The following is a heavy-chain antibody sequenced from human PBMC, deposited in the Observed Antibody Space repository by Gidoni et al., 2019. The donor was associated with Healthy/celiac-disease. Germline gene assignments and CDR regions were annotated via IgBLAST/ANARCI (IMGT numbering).Heavy chain of an antibody. J-gene: IGHJ4*02. CDR1: GGSISSSSYY. V-gene: IGHV4-39*01. CDR3: ARTFGYCSGGSCYGDFDY. Sequence: QLQLQESGPGLVKPSETLSLTCTVSGGSISSSSYYWGWIRQPPGKGLEWIGSIYYSGSTYYNPSLKSRVTISVDTSKNQFSLKLSSVTAADTAVYYCARTFGYCSGGSCYGDFDYWGQGTLVTVSS. CDR2: IYYSGST. D-gene: IGHD2-15*01.